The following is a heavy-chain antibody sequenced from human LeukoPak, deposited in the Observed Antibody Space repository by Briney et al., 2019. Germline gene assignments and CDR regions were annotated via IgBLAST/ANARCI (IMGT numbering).Heavy chain of an antibody. CDR1: GGSISSTYW. CDR3: ARGVRSLRRDYYYYYGMDV. D-gene: IGHD4-17*01. J-gene: IGHJ6*02. CDR2: IYHSGIT. V-gene: IGHV4-4*02. Sequence: PSETLSLTCDVSGGSISSTYWWTWVRQSPGKGLEWIGEIYHSGITNYNPSLKSRVTISVDKPKNHFSLKLKSVTAADTAVHYCARGVRSLRRDYYYYYGMDVWGQGTTVTVSS.